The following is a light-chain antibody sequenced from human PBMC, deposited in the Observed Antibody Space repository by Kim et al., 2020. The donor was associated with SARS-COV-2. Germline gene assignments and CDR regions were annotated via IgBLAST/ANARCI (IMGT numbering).Light chain of an antibody. V-gene: IGKV1-39*01. CDR1: QSISRY. CDR2: ATS. Sequence: DIQMTQSPSSLSASVGDRVTITCRASQSISRYLNWYQQKPGKAPKLLIYATSNLQSGVPSRFSGSGSGTDFTLTISSLQPEDFATYYCQETYSVPLTFGGGTKVDIK. CDR3: QETYSVPLT. J-gene: IGKJ4*01.